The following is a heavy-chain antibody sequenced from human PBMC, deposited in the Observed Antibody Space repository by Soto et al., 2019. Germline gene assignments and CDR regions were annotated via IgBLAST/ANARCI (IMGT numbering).Heavy chain of an antibody. CDR3: ARHSMVYFDY. J-gene: IGHJ4*02. CDR2: IYYSGST. Sequence: QVQLQESGPGLVKPSETLSLTCTVSGGSISSYYWSWIRQPPGKGLEWIGYIYYSGSTNYNPSLKSRVTISVDTSKNQFSLKLSSVTAADTAVYYCARHSMVYFDYWGQGTLVTVSS. V-gene: IGHV4-59*08. CDR1: GGSISSYY. D-gene: IGHD3-10*01.